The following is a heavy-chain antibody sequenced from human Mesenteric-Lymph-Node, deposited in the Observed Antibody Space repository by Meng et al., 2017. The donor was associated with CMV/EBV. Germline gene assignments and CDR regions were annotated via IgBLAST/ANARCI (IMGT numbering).Heavy chain of an antibody. V-gene: IGHV3-21*01. D-gene: IGHD3-3*01. CDR2: ISSSSSYI. CDR1: GFPFSSYS. CDR3: AREVTIFGVVTEFDP. J-gene: IGHJ5*02. Sequence: SGFPFSSYSMNWVRQAPGKGLEWVSSISSSSSYIYYADSVKGRFTISRDNAKNSLYLQMNSLRAEDTAVYYCAREVTIFGVVTEFDPWGQGTLVTVSS.